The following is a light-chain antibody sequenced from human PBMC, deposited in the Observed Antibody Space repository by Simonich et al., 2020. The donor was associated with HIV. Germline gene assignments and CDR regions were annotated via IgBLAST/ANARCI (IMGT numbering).Light chain of an antibody. V-gene: IGKV1-39*01. Sequence: DIQMTQSPSSLSASVGNRVTVACRASQSIRTYLNWYKQKPGKAPKLLIYAASSLQSGVPSRFSGSGSGTDFTLTINSLQPEDFATYYCHQSYSNPRTFGQGTKLEIK. CDR3: HQSYSNPRT. J-gene: IGKJ2*01. CDR1: QSIRTY. CDR2: AAS.